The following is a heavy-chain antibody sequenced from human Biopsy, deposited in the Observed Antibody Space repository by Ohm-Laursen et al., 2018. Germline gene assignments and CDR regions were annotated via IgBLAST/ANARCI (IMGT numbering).Heavy chain of an antibody. CDR2: IYRTGTT. V-gene: IGHV4-38-2*01. CDR3: ARMKGRGYFDY. CDR1: GFSISSGFH. Sequence: SETLSLTCGVSGFSISSGFHWAWIRQPPGKGLERIGFIYRTGTTTYNPSFKSRDAMAVDTSKNQFSLTLNSVTAADTAVYYCARMKGRGYFDYWGQGTLVIVSS. J-gene: IGHJ4*02. D-gene: IGHD2-15*01.